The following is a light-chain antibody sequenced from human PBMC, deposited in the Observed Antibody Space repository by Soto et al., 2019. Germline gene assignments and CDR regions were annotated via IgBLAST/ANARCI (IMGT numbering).Light chain of an antibody. Sequence: QSVLTQPPSASGTPGQRVTISCSGGSSNIGSNPVNWYQQLPGTAPKLLIYSNNQRPSGVPDRFSGSKSGTSASLAISGLQSDDEADYFCAAWDDSLIGLPLVFGGGTKVTVL. V-gene: IGLV1-44*01. CDR1: SSNIGSNP. CDR3: AAWDDSLIGLPLV. J-gene: IGLJ3*02. CDR2: SNN.